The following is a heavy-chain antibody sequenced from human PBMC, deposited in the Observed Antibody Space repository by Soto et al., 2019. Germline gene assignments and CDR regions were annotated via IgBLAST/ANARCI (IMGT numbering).Heavy chain of an antibody. CDR1: GGSISSSSYY. Sequence: SETLSLTCTVSGGSISSSSYYWGWIRQPPGKGLEWIGSIYYSGSTYYNPSLKSRVTISVDTSKNRFSLKLSSVTAADTAVYYCARIDYGEIWYFDLWGRGTLVTVSS. CDR2: IYYSGST. V-gene: IGHV4-39*01. J-gene: IGHJ2*01. CDR3: ARIDYGEIWYFDL. D-gene: IGHD4-17*01.